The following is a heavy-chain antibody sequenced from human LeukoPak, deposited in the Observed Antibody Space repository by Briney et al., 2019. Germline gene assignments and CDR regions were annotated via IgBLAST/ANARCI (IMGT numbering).Heavy chain of an antibody. D-gene: IGHD3-22*01. CDR3: ARSPYYYDSSGYYYFDY. J-gene: IGHJ4*02. CDR1: GYSISSGYY. V-gene: IGHV4-38-2*02. CDR2: IYHSGST. Sequence: SETLSLTCTVSGYSISSGYYWGWIRQPPGKGLEWIGSIYHSGSTYYNPSLKSRVTISVDTSKNRFSLKLSSVTAADTAVYYCARSPYYYDSSGYYYFDYWGQGTLVTVSS.